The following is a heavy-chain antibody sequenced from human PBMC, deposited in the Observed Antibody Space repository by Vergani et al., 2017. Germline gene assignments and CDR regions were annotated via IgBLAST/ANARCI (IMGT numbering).Heavy chain of an antibody. V-gene: IGHV4-59*01. D-gene: IGHD3-10*01. Sequence: QVRLQESGPGLVKPSETLSLTCSVSGGSMSGYYWSWIRQPPGKELELIGYMYHSGSTNYNPSLETRVTISGDTSKNQFSLELNSVTAADTAVYYCGRVADFYGLGSRLLDLWGQGILVTVSS. CDR2: MYHSGST. CDR1: GGSMSGYY. J-gene: IGHJ5*02. CDR3: GRVADFYGLGSRLLDL.